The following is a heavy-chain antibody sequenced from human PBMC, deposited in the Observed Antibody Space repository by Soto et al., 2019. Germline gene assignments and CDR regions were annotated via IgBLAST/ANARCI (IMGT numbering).Heavy chain of an antibody. CDR2: ISSSSSYI. J-gene: IGHJ6*02. Sequence: EVQLVESGGGLVKPGGSLRLSCAASGFTFSSYSMNWVRQAPGKGLEWVSSISSSSSYIYYADSVKGRFTISRDNAKNSLYLQMNILRAEDTAVYYCARAYCSGGSCDAEDYYYGMDVWGQGTTVTVSS. V-gene: IGHV3-21*01. CDR1: GFTFSSYS. CDR3: ARAYCSGGSCDAEDYYYGMDV. D-gene: IGHD2-15*01.